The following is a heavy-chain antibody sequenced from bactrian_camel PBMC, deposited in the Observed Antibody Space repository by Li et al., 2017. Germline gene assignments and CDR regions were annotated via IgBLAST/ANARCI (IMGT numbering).Heavy chain of an antibody. CDR3: AAHISLPRFDD. V-gene: IGHV3S53*01. CDR2: VSSDTSL. D-gene: IGHD1*01. J-gene: IGHJ4*01. Sequence: HVQLVESGGGSVQPGGSLRLSCAASEATKCMAWFRQVPGKERELVSRVSSDTSLSYADSVRGRFTLSKDNAKNTLYLQMTNLRPEDTAVYYCAAHISLPRFDDWGQGTQVTVS. CDR1: EATKC.